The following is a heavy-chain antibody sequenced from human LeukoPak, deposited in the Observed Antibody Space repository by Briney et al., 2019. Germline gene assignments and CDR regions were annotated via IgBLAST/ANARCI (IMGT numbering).Heavy chain of an antibody. V-gene: IGHV4-39*01. CDR3: AKTQTRVV. Sequence: SQTLSLTCTVSGGSISSSSYYWGWIRQPPGKGLEWIGSIYYSGSTFYNPSLKSRVTISVDTSKNQFSLKLSSVTATDTAVYYCAKTQTRVVWGKGTTVTVSS. J-gene: IGHJ6*03. CDR1: GGSISSSSYY. CDR2: IYYSGST. D-gene: IGHD3-10*01.